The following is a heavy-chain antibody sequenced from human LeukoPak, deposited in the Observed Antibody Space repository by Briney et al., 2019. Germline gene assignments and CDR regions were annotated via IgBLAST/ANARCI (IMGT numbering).Heavy chain of an antibody. V-gene: IGHV1-2*02. CDR2: INPKSGGT. CDR1: GYTXTGYY. Sequence: ASVKVSCKASGYTXTGYYVHWVRQAPGQGLEWMGWINPKSGGTNYAQKFQGRVTMTRDTSISTAYMELSRLRSDDTAVYYCARDADGMDVWGQGTTVTVSS. J-gene: IGHJ6*02. CDR3: ARDADGMDV.